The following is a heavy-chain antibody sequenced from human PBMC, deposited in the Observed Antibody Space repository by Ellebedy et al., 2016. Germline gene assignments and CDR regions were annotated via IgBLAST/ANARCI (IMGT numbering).Heavy chain of an antibody. CDR1: GYTFTGYY. J-gene: IGHJ4*02. D-gene: IGHD6-13*01. V-gene: IGHV1/OR15-3*02. CDR3: ARDLLGYSSSRWDY. Sequence: ASVKVSCXASGYTFTGYYMHWVRQAPGQRLEWMGWINAGNGNTKYSQKFQGRVTITRDTSASTAYMELSSLRSEDTAVYYCARDLLGYSSSRWDYWGQGTLVTVSS. CDR2: INAGNGNT.